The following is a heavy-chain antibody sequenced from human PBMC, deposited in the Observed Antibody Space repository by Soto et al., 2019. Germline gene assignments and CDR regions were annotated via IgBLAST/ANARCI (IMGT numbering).Heavy chain of an antibody. CDR1: GFTVSSNY. CDR3: ARRVTMARGVIDYYYYGMDV. D-gene: IGHD3-10*01. V-gene: IGHV3-53*01. Sequence: GGSLRLSCAASGFTVSSNYMSWVRQAPGKGLEWVSVIYSGGSTYYADSVKGRFTISRDNSKNTLYLQMNSLRAEDTAVYYCARRVTMARGVIDYYYYGMDVWGQGTTVTVSS. J-gene: IGHJ6*02. CDR2: IYSGGST.